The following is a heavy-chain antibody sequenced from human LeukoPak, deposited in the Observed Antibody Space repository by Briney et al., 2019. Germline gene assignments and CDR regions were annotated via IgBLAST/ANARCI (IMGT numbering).Heavy chain of an antibody. J-gene: IGHJ5*02. Sequence: KSGGSLRLSCAASGFTFSDYYMNWIRQAPGKGLEWVSYISAGGTTIYYADSVKGRFTVSRDNARNSLYLQMNSLRAEDTAVYYCARVRSSSWTPGPWGQGTLVTVSS. V-gene: IGHV3-11*01. D-gene: IGHD6-13*01. CDR3: ARVRSSSWTPGP. CDR2: ISAGGTTI. CDR1: GFTFSDYY.